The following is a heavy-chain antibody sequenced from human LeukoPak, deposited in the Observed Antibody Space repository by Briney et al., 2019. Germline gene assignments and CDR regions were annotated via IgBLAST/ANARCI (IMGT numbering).Heavy chain of an antibody. J-gene: IGHJ4*02. CDR1: GYTFTSYY. CDR3: ASDLQDSKNCGGDCYSFSY. CDR2: INPSGGST. V-gene: IGHV1-46*03. Sequence: GASVKVSCKASGYTFTSYYMHWVRQAPGQGLEWMGIINPSGGSTSYAQRFQGRVTMTRDTSTSTVYMELSSLRSEDTAVYYCASDLQDSKNCGGDCYSFSYWGQGTLVTVSS. D-gene: IGHD2-21*01.